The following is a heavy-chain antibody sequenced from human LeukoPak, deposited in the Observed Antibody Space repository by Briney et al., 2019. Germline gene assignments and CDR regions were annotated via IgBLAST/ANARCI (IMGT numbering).Heavy chain of an antibody. J-gene: IGHJ6*02. CDR2: ISPSGST. V-gene: IGHV4-4*07. D-gene: IGHD3-22*01. Sequence: SETLSLTCTVSGASIKTFYWSWIRQPAGKGLEWIGRISPSGSTNYNPSLKSRVTMSVDSSKNQLSLNLRSVTAADTAVYYCARVASSVEDVWGQGTTITVSS. CDR3: ARVASSVEDV. CDR1: GASIKTFY.